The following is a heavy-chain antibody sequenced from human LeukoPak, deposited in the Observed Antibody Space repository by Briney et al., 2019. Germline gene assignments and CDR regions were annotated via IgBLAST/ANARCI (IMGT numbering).Heavy chain of an antibody. CDR3: AGRNDQTYYYYGMDV. CDR2: IIPIFGTA. V-gene: IGHV1-69*13. CDR1: GGTFSSYA. D-gene: IGHD2-2*01. J-gene: IGHJ6*04. Sequence: ASVKVSCEASGGTFSSYAISWVRQAPGQGLEWMGGIIPIFGTANYAQKFQGRVTITADESTSTAYMELSSQRSEDTAVYYCAGRNDQTYYYYGMDVWGKGTTVTVSS.